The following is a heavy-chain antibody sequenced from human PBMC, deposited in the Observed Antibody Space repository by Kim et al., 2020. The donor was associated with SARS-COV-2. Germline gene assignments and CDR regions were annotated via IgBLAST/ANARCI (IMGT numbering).Heavy chain of an antibody. CDR1: GGSFSGYY. CDR2: INHSGST. D-gene: IGHD3-10*01. CDR3: ARGLRFRHGSGSYLGRASGYYGMDV. J-gene: IGHJ6*02. Sequence: SETLSLTCAVYGGSFSGYYWSWIRQPPGKGLEWIGEINHSGSTNYNPSLKSRVTISVDTSKNQFSLKLSSVTAADTAVYYCARGLRFRHGSGSYLGRASGYYGMDVWGQGTTVTVSS. V-gene: IGHV4-34*01.